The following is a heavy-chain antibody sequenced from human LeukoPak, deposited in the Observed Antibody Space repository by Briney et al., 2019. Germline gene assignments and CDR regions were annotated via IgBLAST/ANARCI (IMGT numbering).Heavy chain of an antibody. Sequence: EASVKVSCKASGYTFTSYAMNWVRQAPGQGLEWMGWINTNTGNPTYAQGFTGRFVFSLDTSVSTAYLQISSLKAEDTAVYYCARGLAFIDYGDYLGLGFDPWGQGTLVTVSS. V-gene: IGHV7-4-1*02. J-gene: IGHJ5*02. CDR2: INTNTGNP. D-gene: IGHD4-17*01. CDR3: ARGLAFIDYGDYLGLGFDP. CDR1: GYTFTSYA.